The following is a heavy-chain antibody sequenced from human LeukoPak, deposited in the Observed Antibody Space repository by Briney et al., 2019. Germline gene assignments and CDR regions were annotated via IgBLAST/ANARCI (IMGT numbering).Heavy chain of an antibody. D-gene: IGHD2-21*01. CDR2: ISSSGSYI. CDR1: RFTFSSYS. J-gene: IGHJ3*02. Sequence: GGSLRLSCAASRFTFSSYSMNWVRQAPGKGLEWVSSISSSGSYIYYADSVKGRFTISRDTSKNTLFLQINSLRADDTAVYYCARDRAYPNDVFDIWGQGTMVTVSS. V-gene: IGHV3-21*04. CDR3: ARDRAYPNDVFDI.